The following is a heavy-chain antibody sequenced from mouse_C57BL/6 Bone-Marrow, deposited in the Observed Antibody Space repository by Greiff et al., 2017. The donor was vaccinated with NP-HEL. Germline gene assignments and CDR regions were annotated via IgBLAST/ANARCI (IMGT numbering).Heavy chain of an antibody. CDR2: ISNGGGST. CDR3: ARHPSTMVTTGTWFAY. D-gene: IGHD2-2*01. J-gene: IGHJ3*01. Sequence: DVKLVESGGGLVQPGGSLKLSCAASGFTFSDYYMYWVRQTPEKRLEWVTYISNGGGSTYYPDTVKGRFTISRDNAKNTLYLQMSRLKSEDTAMYYCARHPSTMVTTGTWFAYWGQGTLVTVSA. V-gene: IGHV5-12*01. CDR1: GFTFSDYY.